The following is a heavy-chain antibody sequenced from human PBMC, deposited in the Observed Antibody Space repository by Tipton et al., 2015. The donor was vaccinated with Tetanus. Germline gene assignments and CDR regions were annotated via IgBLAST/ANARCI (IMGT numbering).Heavy chain of an antibody. CDR3: ARDRGDTGTVNWFDP. Sequence: TLSLTCTVSGGSISSYYWSWIRQPPGKGLEWIGYIYYSGSTNYNPSLKSRVTISVDTSKNQFSLKLSSVTAADTAVYYCARDRGDTGTVNWFDPWGQGTLVTVSS. V-gene: IGHV4-59*01. CDR2: IYYSGST. CDR1: GGSISSYY. J-gene: IGHJ5*02. D-gene: IGHD1-1*01.